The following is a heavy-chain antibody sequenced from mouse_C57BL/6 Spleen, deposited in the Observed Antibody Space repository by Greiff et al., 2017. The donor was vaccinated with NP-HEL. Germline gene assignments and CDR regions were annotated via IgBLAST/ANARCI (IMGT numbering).Heavy chain of an antibody. J-gene: IGHJ3*01. CDR2: ISSGSSTI. V-gene: IGHV5-17*01. CDR1: GFTFSDYG. CDR3: AKGTDWFAY. D-gene: IGHD3-3*01. Sequence: EVNVVESGGGLVKPGGSLKLSCAASGFTFSDYGMHWVRQAPEKGLEWVAYISSGSSTIYYAATVKGRFTISRDNAKNTLFLQMTSLRAEDTAMYYCAKGTDWFAYWGQGTLVTVSA.